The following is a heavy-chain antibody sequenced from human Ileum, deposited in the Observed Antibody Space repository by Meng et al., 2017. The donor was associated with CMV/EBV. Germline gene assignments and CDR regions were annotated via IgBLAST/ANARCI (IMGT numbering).Heavy chain of an antibody. CDR3: GRAGARGVPVDI. Sequence: RLLGPGPDLVRPWETLALTCIVSGGSINGYHWTWIRKPAGKGLEWIGRLRTSGTTDHNPSLKSRVTLSIDTSKNQFSLKLSSVTAADTAVYYCGRAGARGVPVDIWGQGTLVTVSS. CDR2: LRTSGTT. D-gene: IGHD3-10*01. J-gene: IGHJ4*02. V-gene: IGHV4-4*07. CDR1: GGSINGYH.